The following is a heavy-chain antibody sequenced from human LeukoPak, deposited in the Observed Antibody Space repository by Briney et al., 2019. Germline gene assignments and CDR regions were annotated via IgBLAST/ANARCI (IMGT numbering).Heavy chain of an antibody. D-gene: IGHD4-23*01. Sequence: SVKVSCKASGGTFSSYAISWVRQAPGQGLEWMGGIIPIFGTANYAQKFQGRVTITTDESTSTAYMELSSLRSEDAAVYYCARSTMVVSSTFFDYWGQGTLVTVSS. CDR1: GGTFSSYA. CDR2: IIPIFGTA. V-gene: IGHV1-69*05. CDR3: ARSTMVVSSTFFDY. J-gene: IGHJ4*02.